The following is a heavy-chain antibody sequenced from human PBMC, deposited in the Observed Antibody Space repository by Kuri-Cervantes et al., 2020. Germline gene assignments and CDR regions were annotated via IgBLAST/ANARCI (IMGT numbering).Heavy chain of an antibody. CDR3: ARTPYRYSGYDEYFDY. D-gene: IGHD5-12*01. V-gene: IGHV3-30-3*01. CDR2: ISYDGSNK. J-gene: IGHJ4*02. Sequence: GGSLRLSCAASGFTFSSYAMHWVRQAPGKGLEWVAVISYDGSNKYYADSVKGRFTISRDNSKNTLYLQMNSLRAEDTAAYYCARTPYRYSGYDEYFDYWGQGTLVTVSS. CDR1: GFTFSSYA.